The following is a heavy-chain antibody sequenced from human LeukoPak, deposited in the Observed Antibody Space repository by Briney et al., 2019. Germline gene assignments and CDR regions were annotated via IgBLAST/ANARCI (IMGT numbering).Heavy chain of an antibody. D-gene: IGHD3-16*01. Sequence: GGSLRLSCAASGFSVSDYSISWIRQSPGKGPEWISYVMSGRGSTNYADSVKGRFTISRDNAKNSVALQLDGLRADDTAVYFCTRERRGSYYAFESWGQGTLITVSS. J-gene: IGHJ4*02. CDR3: TRERRGSYYAFES. V-gene: IGHV3-11*05. CDR1: GFSVSDYS. CDR2: VMSGRGST.